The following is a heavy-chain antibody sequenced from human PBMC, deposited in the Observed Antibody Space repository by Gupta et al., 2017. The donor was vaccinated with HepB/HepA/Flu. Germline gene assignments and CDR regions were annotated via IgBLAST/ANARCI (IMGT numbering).Heavy chain of an antibody. V-gene: IGHV3-23*01. CDR1: GFSVVHYA. CDR3: LKGGWDSTFDH. J-gene: IGHJ4*02. CDR2: ISGSGDET. Sequence: EVQLLESGGRLEPAGGSLRLSCEGSGFSVVHYAMTWVRQAPGKGLEWSSGISGSGDETLYADSGKGRLTISRDNSKSSLYLQISSLRADDTATDDCLKGGWDSTFDHWGQGTLLIVSS. D-gene: IGHD1-26*01.